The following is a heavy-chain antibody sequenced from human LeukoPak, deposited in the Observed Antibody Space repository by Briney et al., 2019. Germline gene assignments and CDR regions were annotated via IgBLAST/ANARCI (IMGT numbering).Heavy chain of an antibody. V-gene: IGHV1-2*02. CDR1: GYTFTAYY. J-gene: IGHJ5*01. D-gene: IGHD3-22*01. CDR3: ARDSLSDDSSGYYDF. CDR2: INPKTLGT. Sequence: ASVKVSYKASGYTFTAYYIHWVRQAPGHGLEWMGWINPKTLGTNYAQKFRGRVTLTRDTSITTVYMELSSLRSDDTAVNYCARDSLSDDSSGYYDFWGQGALVTVST.